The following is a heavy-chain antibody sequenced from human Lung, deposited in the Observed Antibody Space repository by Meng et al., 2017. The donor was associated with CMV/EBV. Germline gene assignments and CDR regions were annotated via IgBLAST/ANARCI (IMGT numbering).Heavy chain of an antibody. V-gene: IGHV6-1*01. J-gene: IGHJ4*02. CDR1: GDIVSSNSAA. D-gene: IGHD4-23*01. CDR2: TYYRSKWYH. CDR3: ARGINGGCGD. Sequence: PLHHSGPGLVKPSQPLALTCAISGDIVSSNSAAWHWIRQSPSRGLEWLGRTYYRSKWYHEYAVSVKSRITISPDTPKNQFSLQLNSMTPEDTAVYYCARGINGGCGDWGQGTLVTVSS.